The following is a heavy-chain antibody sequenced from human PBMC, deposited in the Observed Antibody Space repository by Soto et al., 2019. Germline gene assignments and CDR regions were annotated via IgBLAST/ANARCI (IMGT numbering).Heavy chain of an antibody. Sequence: PSETLSLTCAVYGGSFSGYYWSWIRQPPGKGLEWIGEINHSGSTNYNPSLKSRVTISVDTSKNQFSLKLSSVTAADTAVYYCAKDYWESSSWGQGTLVTVSS. CDR1: GGSFSGYY. CDR3: AKDYWESSS. V-gene: IGHV4-34*01. CDR2: INHSGST. D-gene: IGHD3-16*01. J-gene: IGHJ5*02.